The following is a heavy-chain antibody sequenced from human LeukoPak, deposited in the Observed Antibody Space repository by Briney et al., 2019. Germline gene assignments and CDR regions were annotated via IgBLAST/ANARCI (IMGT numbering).Heavy chain of an antibody. CDR1: GGSFSGYY. V-gene: IGHV4-31*11. CDR2: IYYSGST. CDR3: ATRGIAAAGGDY. D-gene: IGHD6-13*01. J-gene: IGHJ4*02. Sequence: SETLSLTCAVYGGSFSGYYWSWIRQHPGKGLEWIGYIYYSGSTYYNPSLKSRVTISVDTSKNQFSLKLSSVTAADTAVYYCATRGIAAAGGDYWGQGTLVTVSS.